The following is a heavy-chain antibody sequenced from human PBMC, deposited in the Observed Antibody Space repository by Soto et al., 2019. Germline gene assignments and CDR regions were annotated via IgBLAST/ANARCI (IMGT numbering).Heavy chain of an antibody. D-gene: IGHD3-3*01. CDR2: IVVGSGNT. Sequence: ASVKVSCKASGFTFTSSAVQWVRQARGRRLEWIGWIVVGSGNTNYAQKFQERVTITRDMSTSTAYMELSSLRSEDTAVYYCAADEETYYDFWSGYYRADGMDVWGQGTTVTVSS. CDR3: AADEETYYDFWSGYYRADGMDV. J-gene: IGHJ6*02. V-gene: IGHV1-58*01. CDR1: GFTFTSSA.